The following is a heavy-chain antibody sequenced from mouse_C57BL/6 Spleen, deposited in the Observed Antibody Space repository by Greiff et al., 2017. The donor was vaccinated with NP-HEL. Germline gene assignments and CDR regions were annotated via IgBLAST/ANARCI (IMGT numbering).Heavy chain of an antibody. V-gene: IGHV14-3*01. CDR3: AGYEDYYGNYYYAMDY. D-gene: IGHD2-1*01. J-gene: IGHJ4*01. Sequence: EVQLVESVAELVRPGASVKLSCTASGFNIKNTYMHWVKQRPEQGLEWIGRIDPANGNTKYAPKFQGKATITADTSSNTAYLQLSSLTSEDTAIKYCAGYEDYYGNYYYAMDYWGQGTSVTVSS. CDR2: IDPANGNT. CDR1: GFNIKNTY.